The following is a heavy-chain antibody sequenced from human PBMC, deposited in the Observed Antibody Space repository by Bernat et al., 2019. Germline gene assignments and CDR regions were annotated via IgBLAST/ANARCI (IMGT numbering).Heavy chain of an antibody. J-gene: IGHJ4*02. CDR1: GGTFSSYA. Sequence: QVQLVQSGAEVKKPGSSVKVSCKASGGTFSSYAISWVRQAPGQGLEWMGGIIPIFGTANYAQKFQGRVTITADESTSTAYMELSSLRSEDTAVYYCARETRIAAAGPPTFDYWGQGSLVTVSS. D-gene: IGHD6-13*01. V-gene: IGHV1-69*01. CDR2: IIPIFGTA. CDR3: ARETRIAAAGPPTFDY.